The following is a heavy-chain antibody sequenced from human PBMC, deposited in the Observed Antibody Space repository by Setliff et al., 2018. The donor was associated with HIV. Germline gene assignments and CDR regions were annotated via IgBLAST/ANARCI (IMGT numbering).Heavy chain of an antibody. D-gene: IGHD2-2*01. V-gene: IGHV1-18*01. J-gene: IGHJ6*02. CDR1: GYTFTRYG. CDR2: ISANNGNT. CDR3: ARDGEDQVLHYYYSGMDV. Sequence: ASVKVSCKASGYTFTRYGISWVRQAPGQGLEWMGWISANNGNTKYAQRLQGRVTMTTDTATSTAYMDLRSLRSDDTAVYFCARDGEDQVLHYYYSGMDVWGQGTTVTVSS.